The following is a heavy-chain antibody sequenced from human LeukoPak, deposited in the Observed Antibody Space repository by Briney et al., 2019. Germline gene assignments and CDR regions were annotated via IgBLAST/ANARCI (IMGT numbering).Heavy chain of an antibody. CDR3: ARVFSGWYFYFDN. CDR2: INSDGSST. J-gene: IGHJ4*02. CDR1: GFTFSSYA. D-gene: IGHD6-19*01. V-gene: IGHV3-74*01. Sequence: GGSLRLSCAASGFTFSSYAMSWVRQAPGKGLVWVSRINSDGSSTTYADSVKGRFTISRDNAKNTLYLQMNSLRAEDTGVYFCARVFSGWYFYFDNWGQGTLVTVSS.